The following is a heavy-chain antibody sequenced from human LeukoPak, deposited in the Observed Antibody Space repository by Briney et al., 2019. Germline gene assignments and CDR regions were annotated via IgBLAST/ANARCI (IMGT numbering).Heavy chain of an antibody. D-gene: IGHD2-2*01. V-gene: IGHV4-34*01. J-gene: IGHJ4*02. CDR1: GGSFSGYY. Sequence: PSETLSLTCAVYGGSFSGYYWSWIRQPPGKGLEWIGEINHSGSTNYNPSLKSRVTISVDTSKNQFSLKLSSVTAADTAVYYCARRGSSTSGDRYFDYWGQGTLVTVSS. CDR2: INHSGST. CDR3: ARRGSSTSGDRYFDY.